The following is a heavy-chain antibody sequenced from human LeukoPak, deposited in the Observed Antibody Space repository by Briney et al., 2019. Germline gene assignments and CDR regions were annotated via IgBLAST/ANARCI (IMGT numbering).Heavy chain of an antibody. Sequence: SETLSLTCTVSGGSISSYYWSWIRQPPGQGLEWIGRTHSGGSTNYNPSLKSRVTISVDTSKNQFSLKLSSMTAADTAIYYCVRELVLVVAATNWFDLWGQGTLVTVSS. CDR2: THSGGST. V-gene: IGHV4-4*07. D-gene: IGHD2-15*01. J-gene: IGHJ5*02. CDR1: GGSISSYY. CDR3: VRELVLVVAATNWFDL.